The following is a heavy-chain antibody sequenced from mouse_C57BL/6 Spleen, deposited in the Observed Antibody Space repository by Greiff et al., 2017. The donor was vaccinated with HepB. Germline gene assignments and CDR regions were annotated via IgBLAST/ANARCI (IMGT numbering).Heavy chain of an antibody. CDR3: ASGNDGYPYYYAMDY. J-gene: IGHJ4*01. CDR2: FHPYNDDT. CDR1: GYTFTTYP. Sequence: QVQLQQSGAELVKPGASVKMSCKASGYTFTTYPIEWMKQNHGKSLEWIGNFHPYNDDTKYNEKFKGKATLTVEKSSSTVYLELSRLTSDDSAVYYCASGNDGYPYYYAMDYWGQGTSVTVSS. D-gene: IGHD2-3*01. V-gene: IGHV1-47*01.